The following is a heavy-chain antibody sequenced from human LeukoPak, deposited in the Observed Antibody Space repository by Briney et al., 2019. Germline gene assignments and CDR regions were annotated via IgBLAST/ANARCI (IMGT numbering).Heavy chain of an antibody. V-gene: IGHV4-59*01. CDR1: GSSISGYY. Sequence: PSETLSLTCTVSGSSISGYYWSWLRQPPGKGLGWIGYIYHSGSTNYSPSLKSRVTISLDTSKNQFSLNLSSVTAADTAVYYCARDRPYYFGSGSYYDGFDSWGQGTLVTVSS. J-gene: IGHJ4*02. D-gene: IGHD3-10*01. CDR3: ARDRPYYFGSGSYYDGFDS. CDR2: IYHSGST.